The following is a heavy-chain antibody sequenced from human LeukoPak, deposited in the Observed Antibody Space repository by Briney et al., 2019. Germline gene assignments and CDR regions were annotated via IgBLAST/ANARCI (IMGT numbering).Heavy chain of an antibody. CDR3: AREINSSAYY. V-gene: IGHV1-2*06. CDR1: GYTFTDYY. J-gene: IGHJ4*02. Sequence: ASVKVSCRTSGYTFTDYYIHWVRQAPGHGLEWMGRIYPNSGDPDYAQKFQGRVTMTRDTSISTAYMELSRLRSDDTAVYYCAREINSSAYYWGQGTLVTVSS. D-gene: IGHD3-22*01. CDR2: IYPNSGDP.